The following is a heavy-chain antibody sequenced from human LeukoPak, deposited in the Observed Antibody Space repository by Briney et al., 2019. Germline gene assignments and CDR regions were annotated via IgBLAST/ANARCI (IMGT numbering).Heavy chain of an antibody. CDR1: GVSMRSSSFY. CDR3: ARRPYNWNSREDLDY. Sequence: PSETLSLTCTVSGVSMRSSSFYWSWIRQPPGKGLDWIGSIYYSANTNYNPSLKSRVTISVDTSKHQFSLNLSSVTAADTAVYYCARRPYNWNSREDLDYWGQGTLVTVSS. CDR2: IYYSANT. D-gene: IGHD1-7*01. V-gene: IGHV4-39*01. J-gene: IGHJ4*02.